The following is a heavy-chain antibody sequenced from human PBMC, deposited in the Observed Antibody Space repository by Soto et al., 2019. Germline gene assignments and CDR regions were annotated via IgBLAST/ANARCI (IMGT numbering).Heavy chain of an antibody. D-gene: IGHD3-22*01. Sequence: QVQLVQSGAEVKKPGASVKVSCKASGYTFTNHDINWVRQATGQGLEWMGWMSPNSGNSGYAQKFQGRVTMTTDTSISTAYMELSSLRSEDTAVYYCARGGDRDSSGYSYDDYWGQGTLVTVSS. CDR1: GYTFTNHD. V-gene: IGHV1-8*01. CDR3: ARGGDRDSSGYSYDDY. J-gene: IGHJ4*02. CDR2: MSPNSGNS.